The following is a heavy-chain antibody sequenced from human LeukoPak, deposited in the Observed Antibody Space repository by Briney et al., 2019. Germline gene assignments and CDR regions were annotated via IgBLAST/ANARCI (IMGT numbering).Heavy chain of an antibody. J-gene: IGHJ4*02. Sequence: SETLSLTCTVSGGSISNYYWSWIRQPPGKGLEWIAYIFYSGSINYNPSLKSRVSMSVDTSKNQFSLKLSSVTAADTAIYYCARAASGLLLDWGQGTLVTVSS. CDR3: ARAASGLLLD. CDR1: GGSISNYY. CDR2: IFYSGSI. D-gene: IGHD2-21*01. V-gene: IGHV4-59*12.